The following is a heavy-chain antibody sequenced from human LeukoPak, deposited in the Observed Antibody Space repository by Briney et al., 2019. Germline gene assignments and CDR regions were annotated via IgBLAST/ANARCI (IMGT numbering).Heavy chain of an antibody. D-gene: IGHD3-9*01. J-gene: IGHJ3*02. CDR3: ARARYVNGFYALDI. CDR1: GGSISSYY. V-gene: IGHV4-59*01. CDR2: LSKSGNT. Sequence: SETLSLTCTVSGGSISSYYWSWIRLPPGKGLEWIGYLSKSGNTNYSPSLKSRVTIFGDTSKNQFFLKLSSVTAADTAVYYCARARYVNGFYALDIWGQGTLVTVSS.